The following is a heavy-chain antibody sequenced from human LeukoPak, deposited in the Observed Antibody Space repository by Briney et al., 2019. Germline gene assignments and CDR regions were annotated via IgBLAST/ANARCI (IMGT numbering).Heavy chain of an antibody. CDR2: INPNSGGT. CDR3: ARYPSTYYDFRSGYSSWFDP. V-gene: IGHV1-2*02. Sequence: ASVKVSCKASGYTFTGYYMHWVRQAPGQGLEWMGWINPNSGGTNYAQKFRGRVTMTRDTSISTAYMELSRLRSDDTAVYYCARYPSTYYDFRSGYSSWFDPWGQGTLVTVSS. J-gene: IGHJ5*02. CDR1: GYTFTGYY. D-gene: IGHD3-3*01.